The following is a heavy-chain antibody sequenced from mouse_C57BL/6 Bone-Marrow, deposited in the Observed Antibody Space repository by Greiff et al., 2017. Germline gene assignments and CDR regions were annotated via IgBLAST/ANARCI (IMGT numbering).Heavy chain of an antibody. CDR3: TRAPSWYFDV. CDR1: GFTFSAYA. V-gene: IGHV5-9-1*02. J-gene: IGHJ1*03. Sequence: DVMLVESGEGLVKPGGSLKLSCAASGFTFSAYAMYWVRQTPGKRLEWVAYISSGGDYIYYADTVKGRFTISRDNARNTLYLQMSSLKSEDTAMYYCTRAPSWYFDVWGTGTTVTVSS. CDR2: ISSGGDYI.